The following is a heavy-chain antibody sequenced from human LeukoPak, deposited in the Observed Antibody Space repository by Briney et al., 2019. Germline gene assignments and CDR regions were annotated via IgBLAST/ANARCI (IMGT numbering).Heavy chain of an antibody. CDR3: AKDGFLWVFDY. Sequence: GGSLSLSCAASGFTFSSCAMSWVRQAPGKGLEWVSAISGSGGSTYYADSVKGRFTISRDNSKNTLYLQMNSLRAEDTAVYYCAKDGFLWVFDYWGQGTLVTVSS. CDR1: GFTFSSCA. V-gene: IGHV3-23*01. D-gene: IGHD2/OR15-2a*01. J-gene: IGHJ4*02. CDR2: ISGSGGST.